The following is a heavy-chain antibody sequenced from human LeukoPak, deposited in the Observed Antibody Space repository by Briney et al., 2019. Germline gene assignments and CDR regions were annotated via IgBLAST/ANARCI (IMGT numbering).Heavy chain of an antibody. CDR3: ARAGYSYGTGYYFDY. CDR1: GGSIDEYS. D-gene: IGHD5-18*01. Sequence: SETLSLTCTVSGGSIDEYSWTWIRHPPRKGLEWIGYVYYSGSTYYNPSLKSRATISVDTSKKQISLKVTSVTAADTAVYYCARAGYSYGTGYYFDYWGQGTLVTVSS. V-gene: IGHV4-59*01. CDR2: VYYSGST. J-gene: IGHJ4*02.